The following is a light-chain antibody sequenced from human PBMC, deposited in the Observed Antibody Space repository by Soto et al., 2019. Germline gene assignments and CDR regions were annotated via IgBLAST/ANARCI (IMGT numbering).Light chain of an antibody. CDR2: NTN. J-gene: IGLJ3*02. CDR3: VLYMGSGIWV. Sequence: QTVVTQEPSFSVSPGRTVTLTCGLSSGSVSTNYYPSWYQQTPGQAQRTLIYNTNTRSSGVPDRFSGSILGKKAALTITGAQADDESDYSCVLYMGSGIWVFGGGTKLTVL. V-gene: IGLV8-61*01. CDR1: SGSVSTNYY.